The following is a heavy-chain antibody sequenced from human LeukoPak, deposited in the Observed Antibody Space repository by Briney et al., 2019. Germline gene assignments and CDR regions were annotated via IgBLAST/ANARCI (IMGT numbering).Heavy chain of an antibody. CDR2: VNWNGGGT. D-gene: IGHD4-11*01. V-gene: IGHV3-20*04. CDR1: VFTFDDYG. J-gene: IGHJ6*03. CDR3: ARGSPTVTSIYKYYYMDV. Sequence: GGSLRLSCAASVFTFDDYGMSWVRQTPGKGLEWVSAVNWNGGGTGYADSVKGRFTISRDNAKNSMYLEMNSLRAEDTAFYYCARGSPTVTSIYKYYYMDVWGKGTMVTVSS.